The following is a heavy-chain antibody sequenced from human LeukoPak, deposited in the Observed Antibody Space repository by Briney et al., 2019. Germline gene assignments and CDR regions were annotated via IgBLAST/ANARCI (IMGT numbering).Heavy chain of an antibody. CDR1: GYTFTSYG. CDR3: AREWAGAFDI. Sequence: ASVKVSCKASGYTFTSYGFSWVRQAPGQGLEWRGWISAYDGNTNYAQTLQGRVTMTTATSTSTAYMELRSLRSDDTAMYYCAREWAGAFDIWGQGTMVTVSS. CDR2: ISAYDGNT. V-gene: IGHV1-18*01. J-gene: IGHJ3*02.